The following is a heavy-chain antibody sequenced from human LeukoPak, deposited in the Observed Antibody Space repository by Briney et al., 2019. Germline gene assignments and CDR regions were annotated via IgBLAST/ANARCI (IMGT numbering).Heavy chain of an antibody. D-gene: IGHD2-8*02. CDR2: ISYSGGST. V-gene: IGHV3-23*01. CDR1: GFSFSNFA. CDR3: ASRYCTGGVCYTGYFQH. Sequence: GGSLRLSCAASGFSFSNFAMTWVRQAPGKGLEWVSGISYSGGSTYYADSVKGRFTISRDNSKNTLYLEMSSLRAEDTAVYYCASRYCTGGVCYTGYFQHWGQGTLVTVSS. J-gene: IGHJ1*01.